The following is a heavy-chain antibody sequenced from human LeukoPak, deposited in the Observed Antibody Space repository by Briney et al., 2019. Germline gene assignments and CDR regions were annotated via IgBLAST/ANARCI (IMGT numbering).Heavy chain of an antibody. CDR1: GGSISSSYW. CDR2: IYHSGST. J-gene: IGHJ2*01. CDR3: ARALYCSSTSCYLPWYFDL. Sequence: PSGTLSLTCAVSGGSISSSYWWSWVRQPPGKGLEWIGEIYHSGSTNYNPSLKSRVTISVDKSKNQFSLKLSSVTAADTAVYYCARALYCSSTSCYLPWYFDLWGRGTLVTVSS. V-gene: IGHV4-4*02. D-gene: IGHD2-2*01.